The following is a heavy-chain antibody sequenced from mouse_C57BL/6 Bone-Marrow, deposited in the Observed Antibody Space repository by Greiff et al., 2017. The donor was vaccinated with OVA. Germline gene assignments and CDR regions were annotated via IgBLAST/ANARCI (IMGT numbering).Heavy chain of an antibody. CDR3: ARSWGLYAMDY. D-gene: IGHD4-1*01. J-gene: IGHJ4*01. CDR2: IDPNSGGT. CDR1: GYTFTSYW. V-gene: IGHV1-72*01. Sequence: QVQLQQPGAELVKPGASVKLSCKASGYTFTSYWMHWVKQRPGRGLEWIGRIDPNSGGTKYNEKFKSKATLPVDKPSSTAYMQLSRLTSEDSAVYYCARSWGLYAMDYWGQGTSGTVSS.